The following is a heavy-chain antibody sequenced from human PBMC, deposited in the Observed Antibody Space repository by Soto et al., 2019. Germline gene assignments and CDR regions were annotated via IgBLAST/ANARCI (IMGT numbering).Heavy chain of an antibody. D-gene: IGHD3-3*01. J-gene: IGHJ4*02. CDR2: ISAYNGNT. V-gene: IGHV1-18*01. Sequence: QVQLVQSGAEVKKPGASVKVSCKASGYTFTSYGISWVRQAPGQGLEWMGWISAYNGNTNYAQKLQGRVTMTTDTSTSPAYMELRSLRSDDTAVYYCARAPLLEGLSLAPLPFDYWGQGTLVTVSS. CDR3: ARAPLLEGLSLAPLPFDY. CDR1: GYTFTSYG.